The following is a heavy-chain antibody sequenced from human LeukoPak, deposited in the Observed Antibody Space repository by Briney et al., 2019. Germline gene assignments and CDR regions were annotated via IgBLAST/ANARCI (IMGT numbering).Heavy chain of an antibody. V-gene: IGHV1-2*02. CDR3: TRALAF. Sequence: GASVKVSCKASGYTFTGNYIHWLRQAPGQGLEWIGWMNPKNGGTNYALKFQGRVTMTGDTSINTAYLHLSGLKSDDSALYYCTRALAFWGQGTLVTVSS. CDR2: MNPKNGGT. J-gene: IGHJ4*02. CDR1: GYTFTGNY.